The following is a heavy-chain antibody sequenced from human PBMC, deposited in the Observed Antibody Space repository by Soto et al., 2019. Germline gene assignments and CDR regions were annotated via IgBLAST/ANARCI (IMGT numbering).Heavy chain of an antibody. CDR1: GGSFSGYY. J-gene: IGHJ4*02. V-gene: IGHV4-34*01. D-gene: IGHD3-9*01. CDR3: ARRGPPRITIFLAQTANYYFDY. Sequence: SETLSLTCAVYGGSFSGYYWSWIRQPPGKGLEWIGEINHSGSTNYNPSLKSRVTISVDTSKNQFSLKLSSVTAADTAVYYCARRGPPRITIFLAQTANYYFDYWGQGTLVTVSS. CDR2: INHSGST.